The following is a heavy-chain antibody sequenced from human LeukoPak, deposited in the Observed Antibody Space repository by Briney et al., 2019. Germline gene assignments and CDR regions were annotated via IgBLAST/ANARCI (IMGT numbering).Heavy chain of an antibody. CDR1: GYSISSGYY. CDR2: IYHSGST. J-gene: IGHJ4*02. D-gene: IGHD1-26*01. Sequence: SETLSLTCTVSGYSISSGYYWGWIRQPPGKGLEWIGSIYHSGSTYYNPSLKSRVTTSVDTSKNQFSLKLSSVTAADTAVYYCARSKKWELLGGYYFDYWGQGTLVTVSS. V-gene: IGHV4-38-2*02. CDR3: ARSKKWELLGGYYFDY.